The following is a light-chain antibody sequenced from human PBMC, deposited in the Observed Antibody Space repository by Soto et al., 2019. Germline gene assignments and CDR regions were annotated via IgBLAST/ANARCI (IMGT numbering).Light chain of an antibody. CDR2: GAS. Sequence: EIVMTQSPATLSVSPGERATLSCRASQSVSSNLAWYQQKPGQAPRLLIYGASTRATGVPARFSGSGSGTEFTLTISSLQSEDVAVYYCLQYNDSPRTFGQGTKVEI. V-gene: IGKV3-15*01. CDR3: LQYNDSPRT. CDR1: QSVSSN. J-gene: IGKJ1*01.